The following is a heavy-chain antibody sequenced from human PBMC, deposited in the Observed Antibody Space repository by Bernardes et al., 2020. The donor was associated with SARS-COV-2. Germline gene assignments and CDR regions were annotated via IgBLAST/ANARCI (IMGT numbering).Heavy chain of an antibody. Sequence: ASVKVSCKASGDTFNGYGFSWVRQAPGQGLEWMGWISFHTGQTDYALRFQGRVTMTTDTATRTAFMELRSLRSDDTAMYYCATMIRAIDVWGQGTTATVSS. D-gene: IGHD3-10*01. CDR3: ATMIRAIDV. V-gene: IGHV1-18*04. CDR2: ISFHTGQT. CDR1: GDTFNGYG. J-gene: IGHJ6*02.